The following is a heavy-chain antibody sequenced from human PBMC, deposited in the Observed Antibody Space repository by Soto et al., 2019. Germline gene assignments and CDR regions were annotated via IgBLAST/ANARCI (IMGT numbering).Heavy chain of an antibody. CDR2: IIPIFGTA. Sequence: SVKVSCKASGGTFSSYAISWGRQAPGQGLEWMGGIIPIFGTANYAQKFQGRVTITADESTSTAYMELSSMRSEDKAVYYCASTYCSSTSCRISHSKSYFDYWGQGNLVTVSS. CDR1: GGTFSSYA. CDR3: ASTYCSSTSCRISHSKSYFDY. J-gene: IGHJ4*02. D-gene: IGHD2-2*01. V-gene: IGHV1-69*13.